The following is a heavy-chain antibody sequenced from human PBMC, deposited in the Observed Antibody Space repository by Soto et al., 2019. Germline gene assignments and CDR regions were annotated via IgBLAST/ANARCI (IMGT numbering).Heavy chain of an antibody. CDR1: GVSLSAAY. CDR2: AHSSGST. Sequence: QVHLQESGPGLVKPSETLSLTCTVSGVSLSAAYWGWIRQPPGKRLEWIAYAHSSGSTDYNPSLKSRVTISMDTSKKQFSLKLKSVTAADTAVYYCATLGRSRGWWVFGQLWGQGTLVTVSS. V-gene: IGHV4-4*08. D-gene: IGHD6-19*01. J-gene: IGHJ1*01. CDR3: ATLGRSRGWWVFGQL.